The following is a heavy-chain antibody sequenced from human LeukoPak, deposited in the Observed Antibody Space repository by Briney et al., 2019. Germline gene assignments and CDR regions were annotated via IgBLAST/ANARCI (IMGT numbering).Heavy chain of an antibody. CDR3: ARVLPGYSGYDWAFDY. J-gene: IGHJ4*02. CDR1: GGSISSYY. D-gene: IGHD5-12*01. CDR2: IYYSGST. Sequence: SETLSLTCTVSGGSISSYYWSWIRQPPGKGLEWIGYIYYSGSTNYNPSLKSRVTISVDTSKNRFSLKLSSVTAADTAVYYCARVLPGYSGYDWAFDYWGQGTLVAVSS. V-gene: IGHV4-59*01.